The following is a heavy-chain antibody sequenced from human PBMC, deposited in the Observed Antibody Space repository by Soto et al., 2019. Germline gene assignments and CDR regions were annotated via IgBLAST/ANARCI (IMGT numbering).Heavy chain of an antibody. V-gene: IGHV4-38-2*02. CDR1: GYSISSGNY. J-gene: IGHJ6*02. CDR2: LYHIGST. CDR3: RSSTSCYDESCVDV. D-gene: IGHD2-2*01. Sequence: PSETLSLTCTVSGYSISSGNYWAWIRQPPGRGLEWIGSLYHIGSTHYNTSLKSRVTISVDTSKNHFSLELSSVTAADTAIYYCRSSTSCYDESCVDVWGQGTMVTVSS.